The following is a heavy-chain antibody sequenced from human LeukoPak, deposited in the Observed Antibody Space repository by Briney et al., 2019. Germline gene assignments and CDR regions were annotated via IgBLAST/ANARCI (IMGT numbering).Heavy chain of an antibody. D-gene: IGHD3-22*01. CDR1: GYSISSGYY. J-gene: IGHJ4*02. CDR2: IYHSGST. CDR3: ARGTYYYDSSGYLGPPYYFDY. V-gene: IGHV4-38-2*02. Sequence: SETLSLTCTVSGYSISSGYYWGWIRQPPGKGLEWIGSIYHSGSTYYNPSLKSRVTISVDTSKNQFSLKLSSVTAADTAVYYCARGTYYYDSSGYLGPPYYFDYWGQGTLVTVSS.